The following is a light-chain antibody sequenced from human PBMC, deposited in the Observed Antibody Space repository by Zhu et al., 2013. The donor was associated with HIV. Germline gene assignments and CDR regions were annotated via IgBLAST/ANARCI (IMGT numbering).Light chain of an antibody. CDR1: SSNIGAGYD. V-gene: IGLV1-40*01. CDR2: GNS. Sequence: QSVLTQPPSVSGAPGQRVTISCTGSSSNIGAGYDVHWYQQLPGKAPKLLIYGNSNRPSGVPDRFSGSKSGTSASLAITGLQAQDEANYYCQSYDSSLSGSNVVFGGGTELTVL. CDR3: QSYDSSLSGSNVV. J-gene: IGLJ2*01.